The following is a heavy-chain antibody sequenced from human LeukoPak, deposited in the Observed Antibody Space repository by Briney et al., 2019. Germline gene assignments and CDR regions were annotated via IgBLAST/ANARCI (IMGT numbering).Heavy chain of an antibody. CDR2: ISWNSGSI. Sequence: GRSLRLSCAASGFTFEDYAMHWVRQAPGKGLEWVSGISWNSGSIGYADSVKGRFTISRDNAKNSLYLQMNSLRAEDTALYYCAKESGSGPYYFDYWGQGTLVTVSS. V-gene: IGHV3-9*01. J-gene: IGHJ4*02. CDR3: AKESGSGPYYFDY. CDR1: GFTFEDYA. D-gene: IGHD2-15*01.